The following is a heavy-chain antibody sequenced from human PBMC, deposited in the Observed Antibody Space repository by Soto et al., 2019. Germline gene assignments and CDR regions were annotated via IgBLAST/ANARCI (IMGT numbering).Heavy chain of an antibody. CDR2: ISYDGSNK. J-gene: IGHJ6*02. D-gene: IGHD5-18*01. V-gene: IGHV3-30-3*01. CDR1: GFTFSSYA. Sequence: HPGGSLRLSCAASGFTFSSYAMHWVRQAPGKGLEWVAVISYDGSNKYYADSVKGRFTISRDNSKNTLYLQMNSLRAEDTAVYYCARDLNTAMVGYYYGMDVWGQGTTVTVSS. CDR3: ARDLNTAMVGYYYGMDV.